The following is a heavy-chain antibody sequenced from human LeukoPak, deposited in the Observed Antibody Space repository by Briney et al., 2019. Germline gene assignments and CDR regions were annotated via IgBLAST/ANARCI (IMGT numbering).Heavy chain of an antibody. V-gene: IGHV3-15*01. Sequence: GGSLRLSCAASGFTFSNAWMSWVRQAPGKGLEWVGRIKSKTDGGTTDYAAPVKGRFTISRDDSKNTLYLQMNSLKTEDTAVYYCTTDRTGDYYDSSGYYYYWGQGTQVTVSS. CDR3: TTDRTGDYYDSSGYYYY. J-gene: IGHJ4*02. CDR1: GFTFSNAW. D-gene: IGHD3-22*01. CDR2: IKSKTDGGTT.